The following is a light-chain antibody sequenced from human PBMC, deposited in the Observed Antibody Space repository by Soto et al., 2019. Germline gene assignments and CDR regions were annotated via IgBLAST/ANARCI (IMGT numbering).Light chain of an antibody. V-gene: IGKV3-11*01. Sequence: EIVLTQSPATLSLSPGERATLSCRASQSVGTYLVWYQQKPGQAPRLLIYDASKRATGIPDRFSGSGSGTDCTLTISSLEPEDSAVYYCQQRRAWPRVFGGGTRME. CDR1: QSVGTY. CDR3: QQRRAWPRV. J-gene: IGKJ4*01. CDR2: DAS.